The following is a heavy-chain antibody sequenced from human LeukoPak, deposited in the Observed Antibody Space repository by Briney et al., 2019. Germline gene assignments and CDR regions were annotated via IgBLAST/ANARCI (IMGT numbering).Heavy chain of an antibody. Sequence: ASVKVSCKTSGYTFTGYYMHWVRQAPGQGLEWMGWINPNTGGTNYAQNFQGKVTMTSDTSISTAYMELSSTRSDDTAMYYCARAPMIVVVFPPRLDFWGQGTLVTVSS. CDR1: GYTFTGYY. CDR3: ARAPMIVVVFPPRLDF. J-gene: IGHJ4*02. V-gene: IGHV1-2*02. CDR2: INPNTGGT. D-gene: IGHD3-22*01.